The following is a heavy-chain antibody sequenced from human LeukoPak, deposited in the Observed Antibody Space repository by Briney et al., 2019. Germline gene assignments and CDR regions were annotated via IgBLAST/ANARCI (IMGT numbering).Heavy chain of an antibody. J-gene: IGHJ6*02. CDR3: AREVGATADYYYGMDV. CDR1: GGSISSGDYY. Sequence: SETLSLTCTVSGGSISSGDYYWSWIRQPPGKGLEWIGYIYYSGSTYYNPSLKSRVTISVDTSKNQFSLKLSSVTAADTAVYYCAREVGATADYYYGMDVWGQGTTVTVSS. D-gene: IGHD1-26*01. V-gene: IGHV4-30-4*01. CDR2: IYYSGST.